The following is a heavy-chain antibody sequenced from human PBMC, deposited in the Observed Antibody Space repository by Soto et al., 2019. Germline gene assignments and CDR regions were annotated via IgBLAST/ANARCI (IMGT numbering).Heavy chain of an antibody. CDR2: INPNSGGT. J-gene: IGHJ6*02. CDR3: ARDLFHVVVTAQEGHGMDV. CDR1: GYTXSGYY. V-gene: IGHV1-2*02. Sequence: SXKVSCKGAGYTXSGYYMDWVRQAPGQGLEWMGWINPNSGGTNYAQKFQVRVTMTRDTSISTAYIALSRLRSYDTAVYYFARDLFHVVVTAQEGHGMDVWGQGTTATVS. D-gene: IGHD2-21*02.